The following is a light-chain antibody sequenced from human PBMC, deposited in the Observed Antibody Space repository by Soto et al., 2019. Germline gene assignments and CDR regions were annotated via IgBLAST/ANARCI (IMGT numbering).Light chain of an antibody. J-gene: IGLJ1*01. CDR3: GSYTTSSNYV. CDR1: ISDVGSYNY. V-gene: IGLV2-14*03. CDR2: DVS. Sequence: QSVLTQPASVSGSPGQSITISCTGTISDVGSYNYVSWYQQYPGKAPKLMIYDVSTRPSGVSDRFSGSKSGNTAPLTISGLRAEDEADYYCGSYTTSSNYVFGTGTKLTVL.